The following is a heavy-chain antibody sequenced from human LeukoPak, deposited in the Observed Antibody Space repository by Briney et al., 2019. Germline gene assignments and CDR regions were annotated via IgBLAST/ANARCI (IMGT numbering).Heavy chain of an antibody. V-gene: IGHV3-23*01. CDR1: GFTFNNYA. CDR3: ARRFSDNSGYHRFDF. J-gene: IGHJ4*02. Sequence: GGSLRLSCAASGFTFNNYAMNWVRQAPGKGLEWVSAVSDSGSGTYYADSVKGRCTISRDNSKNTLYLQMNGLRAEDTAVYYCARRFSDNSGYHRFDFWGQGTLVTVSS. CDR2: VSDSGSGT. D-gene: IGHD3-22*01.